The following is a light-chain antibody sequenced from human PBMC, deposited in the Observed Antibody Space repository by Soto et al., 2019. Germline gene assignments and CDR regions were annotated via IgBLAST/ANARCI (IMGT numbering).Light chain of an antibody. CDR1: SSDVGGYNY. V-gene: IGLV2-14*01. Sequence: QSVLTQPASVSGSPGQSITISCTGTSSDVGGYNYVSWYQQHPGKAPKLMIYEVSDRPPGVSNRFSASKSGNTASLTISGLQADDEADYYCSSYTSSSTPVVFGGGTKVTVL. CDR2: EVS. CDR3: SSYTSSSTPVV. J-gene: IGLJ2*01.